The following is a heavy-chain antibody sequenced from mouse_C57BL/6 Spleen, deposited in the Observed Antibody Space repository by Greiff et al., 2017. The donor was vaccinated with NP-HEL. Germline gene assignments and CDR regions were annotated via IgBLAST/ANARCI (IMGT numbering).Heavy chain of an antibody. Sequence: EVKVVESGGGLVQPGGSLKLSCAASGFTFSDYYMYWVRQTPEKRLEWVAYISNGGGSTYYPDTVKGRFTISRDNAKNTLYLQMSRLKSEDTAMYYCARPHYYGPFAYWGQGTLVTVSA. CDR3: ARPHYYGPFAY. CDR1: GFTFSDYY. J-gene: IGHJ3*01. CDR2: ISNGGGST. D-gene: IGHD1-1*01. V-gene: IGHV5-12*01.